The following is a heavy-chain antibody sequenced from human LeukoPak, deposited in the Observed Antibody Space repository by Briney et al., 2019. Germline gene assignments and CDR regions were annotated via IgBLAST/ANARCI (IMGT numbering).Heavy chain of an antibody. J-gene: IGHJ4*02. CDR1: GGTFSSYA. V-gene: IGHV1-2*02. CDR2: INPNSGGT. CDR3: ARVGYGGNIDY. D-gene: IGHD4-23*01. Sequence: ASVKVSCKASGGTFSSYAISWVRQAPGQGLEWMGWINPNSGGTNYAQKFQGRVTMTRDTSISTAYMELSRLRSDDTAVYYCARVGYGGNIDYWGQGTLVTVSS.